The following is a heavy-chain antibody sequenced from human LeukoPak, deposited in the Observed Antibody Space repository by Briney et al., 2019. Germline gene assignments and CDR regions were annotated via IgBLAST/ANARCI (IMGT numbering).Heavy chain of an antibody. CDR3: ARHQNTNWFDP. CDR1: GYSISSGYY. V-gene: IGHV4-38-2*02. J-gene: IGHJ5*02. CDR2: IYYSGST. Sequence: SETLSLTCTVSGYSISSGYYWGWIRQPPGKGLEWIGSIYYSGSTYYNPSLKSRVTISVDTSKNQFSLKLSSVTAADTAVYYCARHQNTNWFDPWGQGTLVTVSS.